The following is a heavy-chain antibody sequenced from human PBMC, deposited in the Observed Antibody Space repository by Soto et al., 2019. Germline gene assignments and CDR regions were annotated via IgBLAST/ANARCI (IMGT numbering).Heavy chain of an antibody. J-gene: IGHJ4*02. V-gene: IGHV3-21*01. D-gene: IGHD3-22*01. Sequence: PGGSLRLSCAASEFTFSNYAMSWVRQAPGKGLEWVSAISSSSSYIYYADSVKGRFTISRDNAKNSLYLQMNSLRAEDTALYYYARDSYYYDSSRYYTYWGQGSLVTVSS. CDR1: EFTFSNYA. CDR3: ARDSYYYDSSRYYTY. CDR2: ISSSSSYI.